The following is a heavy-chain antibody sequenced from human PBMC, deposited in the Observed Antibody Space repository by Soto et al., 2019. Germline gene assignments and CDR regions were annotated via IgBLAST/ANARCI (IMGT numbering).Heavy chain of an antibody. CDR1: GGSISSGGYY. CDR2: IYYSGST. J-gene: IGHJ4*02. CDR3: ARDIEYSGYSFDY. D-gene: IGHD5-12*01. V-gene: IGHV4-31*03. Sequence: SETLSLTCTVSGGSISSGGYYWSWIRQHPGKGLEWIGYIYYSGSTYYNPSLKSRVTISVDTSKNQFSLKLSSVTAADTAVYDCARDIEYSGYSFDYWGQGTLVTVYS.